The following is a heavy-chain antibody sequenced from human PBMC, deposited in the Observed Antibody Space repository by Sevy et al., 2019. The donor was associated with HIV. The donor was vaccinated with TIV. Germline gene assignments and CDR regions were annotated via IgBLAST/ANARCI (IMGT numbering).Heavy chain of an antibody. CDR2: IKSKTDGGTK. J-gene: IGHJ4*02. V-gene: IGHV3-15*01. Sequence: GGSLRLSCAASGFTFSNAWMSWVRQAPGKGLEWVGRIKSKTDGGTKDYAAPLKDRITISGDDSKNTLYLQMNSLKTEDTAIYYCTTVSNKRGLSALLDYWGQGTLVTVSS. CDR1: GFTFSNAW. D-gene: IGHD3-10*01. CDR3: TTVSNKRGLSALLDY.